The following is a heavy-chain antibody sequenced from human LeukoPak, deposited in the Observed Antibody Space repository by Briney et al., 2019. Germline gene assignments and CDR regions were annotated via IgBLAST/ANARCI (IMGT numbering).Heavy chain of an antibody. CDR1: GGSISSSSYY. CDR2: IYYSGST. J-gene: IGHJ2*01. Sequence: PSETLSLTCTVSGGSISSSSYYWGWIRQLPGKGLEWIGSIYYSGSTYYNPSLKSRVTISVDTSKNQFSLKLSSVTAADTAVYYCARIPLLWFGELWYFDLWGRGTLVTVSS. CDR3: ARIPLLWFGELWYFDL. V-gene: IGHV4-39*01. D-gene: IGHD3-10*01.